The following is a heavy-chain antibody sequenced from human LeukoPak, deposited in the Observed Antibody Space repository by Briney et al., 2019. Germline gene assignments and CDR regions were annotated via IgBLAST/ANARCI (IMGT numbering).Heavy chain of an antibody. CDR3: ATYSGSYYVFDY. Sequence: GASVKVSCKASGGTFSSYAISWVRQAPGQGLEWMGGIIPIFGTANYAQKFQGRVTITADESTSTAYMELSSLRSEDTAVYYCATYSGSYYVFDYWGQGTLVTVSS. D-gene: IGHD1-26*01. CDR2: IIPIFGTA. J-gene: IGHJ4*02. CDR1: GGTFSSYA. V-gene: IGHV1-69*13.